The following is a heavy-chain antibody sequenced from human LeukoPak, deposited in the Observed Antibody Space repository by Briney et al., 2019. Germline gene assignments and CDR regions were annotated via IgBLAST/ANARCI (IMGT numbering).Heavy chain of an antibody. D-gene: IGHD2-15*01. CDR3: EKESVLVASFWAPEVPFDI. Sequence: GGSLRLSCAASGFTFDDYAMHWVRQAPGKGLEWVSGISWNSGSIGYADSVKGRFTISSDNAKNSLYLQINSLRAENTALYYCEKESVLVASFWAPEVPFDIWAKGQWSPSLQ. CDR1: GFTFDDYA. J-gene: IGHJ3*02. CDR2: ISWNSGSI. V-gene: IGHV3-9*01.